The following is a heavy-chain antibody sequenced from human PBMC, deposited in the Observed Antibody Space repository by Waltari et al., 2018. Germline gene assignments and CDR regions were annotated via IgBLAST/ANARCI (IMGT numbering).Heavy chain of an antibody. V-gene: IGHV4-39*07. CDR1: GGSISSSSYY. Sequence: QLQLQESGPGLVKPSETLSLTCTVSGGSISSSSYYWGWIRQPPGKGLEWIGSIYYSGSTYYNPSLKSRVTISVDTSKNQFSLKLSSVTAADTAVYYCARHRAALSYYRYVPDAFDIWGQGTMVTVSS. CDR3: ARHRAALSYYRYVPDAFDI. CDR2: IYYSGST. J-gene: IGHJ3*02. D-gene: IGHD3-10*01.